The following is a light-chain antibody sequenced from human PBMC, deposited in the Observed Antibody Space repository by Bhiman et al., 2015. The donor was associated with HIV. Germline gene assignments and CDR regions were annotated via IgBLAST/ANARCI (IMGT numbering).Light chain of an antibody. CDR2: SNN. Sequence: QSVLTQPPSASGTPGQRVTISCSGSNSNIGSHTVNWYQQFPGTAPKLLIYSNNQRPSGVPDRFSGSKSGTSASLAISGLQAEDEADYYCAAWDDSLNYVFGTGTKVTVL. J-gene: IGLJ1*01. V-gene: IGLV1-44*01. CDR3: AAWDDSLNYV. CDR1: NSNIGSHT.